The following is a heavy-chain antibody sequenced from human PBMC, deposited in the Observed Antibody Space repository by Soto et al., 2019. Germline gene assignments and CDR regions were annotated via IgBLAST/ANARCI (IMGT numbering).Heavy chain of an antibody. CDR1: GFTFSSYA. V-gene: IGHV3-23*01. CDR2: ISGSGGST. D-gene: IGHD6-13*01. Sequence: PGGSLRLSCAASGFTFSSYAMSWVRQAPGKGLEWVSAISGSGGSTYYADSVKGRFTISRDNSKNTLYLQMNSLRAEDTAVYYCAKYDIGLQLGTSFDYWGQGTLVTVSS. CDR3: AKYDIGLQLGTSFDY. J-gene: IGHJ4*02.